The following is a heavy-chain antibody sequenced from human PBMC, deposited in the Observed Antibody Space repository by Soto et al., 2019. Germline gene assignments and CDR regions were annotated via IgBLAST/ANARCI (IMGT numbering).Heavy chain of an antibody. CDR1: GGTFSSYA. D-gene: IGHD6-6*01. V-gene: IGHV1-69*13. Sequence: SVKVSCKASGGTFSSYAISWVRQAPGQGLEWMGGIIPIFGTANYAQKFQGRVTITADESTSTAYMELSSLRSEDTAVYYCARGRRIAAFLWFDPWGQGTLVTVFS. CDR3: ARGRRIAAFLWFDP. CDR2: IIPIFGTA. J-gene: IGHJ5*02.